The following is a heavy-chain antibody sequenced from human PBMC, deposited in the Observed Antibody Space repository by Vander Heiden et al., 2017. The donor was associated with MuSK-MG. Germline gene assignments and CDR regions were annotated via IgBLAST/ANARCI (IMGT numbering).Heavy chain of an antibody. V-gene: IGHV1-69-2*01. CDR3: APGYHVESGTNYFGG. CDR1: GFTFTDYH. J-gene: IGHJ4*02. Sequence: EVQLVQSGAEVKKPGATLKISCKVSGFTFTDYHMHWVQQAPGKGLEWMGLVDPENGKTVYAEQCQGRVTITADTSTDTAYMELRSLRSEDTAVYYCAPGYHVESGTNYFGGWGQGTRVTVS. CDR2: VDPENGKT. D-gene: IGHD3-10*01.